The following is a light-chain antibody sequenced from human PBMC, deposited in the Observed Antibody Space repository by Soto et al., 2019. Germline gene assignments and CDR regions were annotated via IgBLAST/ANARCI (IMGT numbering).Light chain of an antibody. J-gene: IGKJ1*01. CDR2: GAT. V-gene: IGKV1-39*01. Sequence: DIQLTQSPSFLSASLGDRVTITCRASQSITIYLNWYHHKPGIAPKLLIYGATTLQSGVPSRFRGSGSGTDFTLTISSLQPEDFGIYYCQQSYSIPWTFGQGTKVDIK. CDR3: QQSYSIPWT. CDR1: QSITIY.